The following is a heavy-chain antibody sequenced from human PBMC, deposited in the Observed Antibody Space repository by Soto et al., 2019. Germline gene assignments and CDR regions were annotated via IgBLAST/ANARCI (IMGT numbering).Heavy chain of an antibody. D-gene: IGHD1-1*01. Sequence: QVQLVQSGAEVKKPGSSVKISCKASGGTFRTAAFSWVRQAPGQGLEWMGGIIPIFPTPDYAQKFQGSVTITADESKTTTYMEMNSLRSEDTAIYYCARDKDRLQLGGNYYYIMDVWGQGTTVTVSS. J-gene: IGHJ6*02. V-gene: IGHV1-69*12. CDR3: ARDKDRLQLGGNYYYIMDV. CDR2: IIPIFPTP. CDR1: GGTFRTAA.